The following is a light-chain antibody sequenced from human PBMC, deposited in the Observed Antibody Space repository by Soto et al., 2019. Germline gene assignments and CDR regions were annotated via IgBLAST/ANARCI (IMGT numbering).Light chain of an antibody. Sequence: QSVLTQPPSVSGAPGQRVTISCTGSSSNIGANYDVHWYQQVPGTAPKLPIYGNSNRPSGVPDRFSGSKSGTSASLAITGLQAEDEADYYCQSYHSTLSGSRVFGGGTKVTVL. CDR3: QSYHSTLSGSRV. J-gene: IGLJ2*01. CDR1: SSNIGANYD. V-gene: IGLV1-40*01. CDR2: GNS.